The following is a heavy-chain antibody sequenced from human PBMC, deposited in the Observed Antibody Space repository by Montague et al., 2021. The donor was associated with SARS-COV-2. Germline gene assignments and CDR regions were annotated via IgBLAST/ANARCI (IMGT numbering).Heavy chain of an antibody. Sequence: CAISGDSVSSNIATWNWIRQSPSRGLEWLGRTYYRSKWYNDYAVSVKSRVIINPDTSNNRISLQLNSVTPEDTAAYCCARAYCGGDCYFYWYFDLWGRGTLVTVSS. D-gene: IGHD2-21*02. V-gene: IGHV6-1*01. CDR3: ARAYCGGDCYFYWYFDL. J-gene: IGHJ2*01. CDR1: GDSVSSNIAT. CDR2: TYYRSKWYN.